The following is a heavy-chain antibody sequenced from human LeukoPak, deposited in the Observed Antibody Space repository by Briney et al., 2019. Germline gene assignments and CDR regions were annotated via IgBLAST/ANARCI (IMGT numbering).Heavy chain of an antibody. D-gene: IGHD6-19*01. CDR3: ARGSAVAGNDY. CDR1: GFTFSSYE. V-gene: IGHV3-48*03. Sequence: GGSLRLSCAASGFTFSSYEMNWVRQAPGKGLEWVSYISSSGSTIYYADSVKGRFTISRDNAKNSLYLQMNSLRAEDTAVYYCARGSAVAGNDYWGQGTLVTVSS. CDR2: ISSSGSTI. J-gene: IGHJ4*02.